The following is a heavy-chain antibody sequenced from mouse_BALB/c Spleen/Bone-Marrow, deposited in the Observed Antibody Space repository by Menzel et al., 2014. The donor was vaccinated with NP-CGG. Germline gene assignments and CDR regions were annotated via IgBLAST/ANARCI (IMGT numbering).Heavy chain of an antibody. V-gene: IGHV1S81*02. J-gene: IGHJ3*01. D-gene: IGHD4-1*01. CDR3: SRVDWDEAY. CDR2: INPRNGVT. CDR1: GYTFTSFS. Sequence: QVQLQQPGAERVKPGASVKLSCKASGYTFTSFSLYWVRQRPGQGLEWIGDINPRNGVTNFNERFKSKATLTVDKSSSTAYMQLSRLTSKDAAIYYCSRVDWDEAYWGQGTLVTVST.